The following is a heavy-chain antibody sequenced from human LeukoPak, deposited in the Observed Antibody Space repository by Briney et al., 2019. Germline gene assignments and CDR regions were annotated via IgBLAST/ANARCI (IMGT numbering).Heavy chain of an antibody. CDR2: IIPIFGTA. V-gene: IGHV1-69*13. J-gene: IGHJ6*02. CDR3: AKDHMTTEDYYGMDV. D-gene: IGHD4-17*01. CDR1: GGTFSSYA. Sequence: GASVKVSCKASGGTFSSYAISWVRQAPGQGLERMGGIIPIFGTANYAQKFQGRVTITADESTSTAYMELSSLRSEDTAVYYCAKDHMTTEDYYGMDVWGQGTTVTVSS.